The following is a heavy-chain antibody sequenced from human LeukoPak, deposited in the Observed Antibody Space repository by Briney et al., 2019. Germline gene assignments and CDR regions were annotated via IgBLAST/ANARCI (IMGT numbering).Heavy chain of an antibody. CDR2: INHSGST. J-gene: IGHJ3*02. CDR3: ARLDDFWSGSGSFDI. D-gene: IGHD3-3*01. CDR1: GGSFSGYY. V-gene: IGHV4-34*01. Sequence: SETLSLTCAVYGGSFSGYYWSWIRQPPGKGLEWIGEINHSGSTNYNPSLKSRVTISVDTSKNQFSLKLTSVTAADTAVYYCARLDDFWSGSGSFDIWGQGTLVTVSS.